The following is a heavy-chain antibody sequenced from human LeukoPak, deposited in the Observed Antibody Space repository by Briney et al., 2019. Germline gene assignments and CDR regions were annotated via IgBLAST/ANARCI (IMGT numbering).Heavy chain of an antibody. CDR2: INPNSGGT. V-gene: IGHV1-2*06. Sequence: ASVKVSCKASGNTFTGYYMHWVRQAPGQGLEWMGRINPNSGGTNYAQKFQGRVTMTRDTSISTAYMELSRLRSDDTAVYYCARLGPPSGFVYPNFDYWGQGTLVTVSS. CDR1: GNTFTGYY. CDR3: ARLGPPSGFVYPNFDY. J-gene: IGHJ4*02. D-gene: IGHD2-2*02.